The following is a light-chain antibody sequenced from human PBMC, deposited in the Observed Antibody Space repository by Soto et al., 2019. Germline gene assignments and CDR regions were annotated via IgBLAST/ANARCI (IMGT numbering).Light chain of an antibody. V-gene: IGKV1-39*01. CDR2: AAS. CDR1: QSISSY. CDR3: QRSYSTRWT. Sequence: DIQMTQSPSSLSASVGDRVTITCRASQSISSYLNWYQQKPGKAPKLLIYAASSSQSGVPSRFSCSGSGTEFTVTISSLQPEDFATYYCQRSYSTRWTLGQGTKVEIK. J-gene: IGKJ1*01.